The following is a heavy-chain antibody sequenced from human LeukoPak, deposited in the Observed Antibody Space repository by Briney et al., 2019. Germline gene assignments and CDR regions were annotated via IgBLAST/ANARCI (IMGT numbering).Heavy chain of an antibody. D-gene: IGHD3-10*01. CDR2: ISSSGTTI. CDR1: VFTFSDYY. CDR3: ASLRGVNR. J-gene: IGHJ4*02. Sequence: GGSLRLSCAASVFTFSDYYMSCIRQPPGKGLEWVSYISSSGTTIYYADSVRGRFTVSRDNAKNSLYLQMDSLSAEDTAVYYCASLRGVNRWGQGTLVTVSS. V-gene: IGHV3-11*01.